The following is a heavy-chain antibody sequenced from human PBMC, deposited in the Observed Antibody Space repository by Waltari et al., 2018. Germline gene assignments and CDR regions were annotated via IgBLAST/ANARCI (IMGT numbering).Heavy chain of an antibody. D-gene: IGHD1-26*01. CDR3: ASSGSYSHRTRMDV. V-gene: IGHV3-23*01. J-gene: IGHJ6*02. CDR2: IKTKGEK. CDR1: GLTFSSYA. Sequence: EVQLLESGGDLVRPGGSLRLSCEASGLTFSSYAMNWVRQAPGRGMEWVTMIKTKGEKYYADSVKCRFTISRDNSKSTLFLQMNSLRAEDTAVYYCASSGSYSHRTRMDVWGQGTKVTVSS.